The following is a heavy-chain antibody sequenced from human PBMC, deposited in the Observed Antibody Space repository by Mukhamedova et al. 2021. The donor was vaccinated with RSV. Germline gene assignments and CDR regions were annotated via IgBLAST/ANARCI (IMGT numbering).Heavy chain of an antibody. V-gene: IGHV3-30*18. CDR3: AKGGGGLSGDFDY. CDR1: G. J-gene: IGHJ4*02. Sequence: GMHWVRQAPGKGLEWVAVISYDGSNKYYADAVKGRFTISRDNSKNTLYLQMNSLRAEDTAVYYCAKGGGGLSGDFDYGGQGTRVTV. CDR2: ISYDGSNK. D-gene: IGHD3-10*01.